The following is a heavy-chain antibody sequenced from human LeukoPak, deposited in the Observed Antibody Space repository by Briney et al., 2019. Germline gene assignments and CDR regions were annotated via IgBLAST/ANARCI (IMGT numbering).Heavy chain of an antibody. CDR3: AKGGETGEYYFDY. V-gene: IGHV3-9*01. D-gene: IGHD7-27*01. J-gene: IGHJ4*02. CDR2: ISWNSGSI. Sequence: PGGSLRLSCAASGFTFSSYGMSWVRQAPGKGLEWVSGISWNSGSIGYADSVKGRFTISRDNAKNSLYLQMNSLGAEDTALYYCAKGGETGEYYFDYWGQGTLVTVSS. CDR1: GFTFSSYG.